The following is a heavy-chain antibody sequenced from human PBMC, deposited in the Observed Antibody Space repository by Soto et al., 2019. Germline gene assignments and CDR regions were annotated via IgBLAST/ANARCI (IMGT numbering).Heavy chain of an antibody. CDR3: TKSRRSVLMVYGFGGMDV. CDR1: GFSVSDYA. Sequence: PGGSLRLSCAASGFSVSDYAMSWVRQAPGKGLEWVSSISGSGDGTYYGDSVKGRFTLSRDTSQKTLYLQMDNLRGEDTAVYFCTKSRRSVLMVYGFGGMDVWGRGTT. J-gene: IGHJ6*02. D-gene: IGHD2-8*01. CDR2: ISGSGDGT. V-gene: IGHV3-23*01.